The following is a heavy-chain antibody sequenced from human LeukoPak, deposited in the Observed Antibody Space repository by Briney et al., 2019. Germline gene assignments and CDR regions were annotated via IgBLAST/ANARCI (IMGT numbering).Heavy chain of an antibody. D-gene: IGHD3-22*01. V-gene: IGHV3-21*01. CDR1: GFTFSSYS. J-gene: IGHJ4*02. CDR2: ISSSSSYI. CDR3: ARESTWDSSGFLTTAVDY. Sequence: GGSLRLSCAASGFTFSSYSTNWVRQAPGKGLEWVSSISSSSSYIYYADSVKGRFTISRDNAKNSLYLQMNSLRAEDTAVYYCARESTWDSSGFLTTAVDYWGQGTLVTVSS.